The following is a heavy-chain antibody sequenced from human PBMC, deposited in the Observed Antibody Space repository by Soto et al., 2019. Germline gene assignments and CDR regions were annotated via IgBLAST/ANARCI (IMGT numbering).Heavy chain of an antibody. J-gene: IGHJ3*02. CDR1: GFTFSWYD. CDR2: IDIGGDT. V-gene: IGHV3-13*01. D-gene: IGHD2-15*01. CDR3: ARGYRSGGFGYGGFDI. Sequence: EVQLVESGGGLVQPGGSLRLSCGASGFTFSWYDIHWVRQVAGKGLEWVSAIDIGGDTYYPGSVKGRFTISRENAKNSSYLQMNSLRAGDTAVYFCARGYRSGGFGYGGFDIWGQGTMVTVSS.